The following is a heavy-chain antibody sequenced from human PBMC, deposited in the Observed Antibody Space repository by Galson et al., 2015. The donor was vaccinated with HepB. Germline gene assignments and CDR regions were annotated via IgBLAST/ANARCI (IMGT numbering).Heavy chain of an antibody. CDR1: GYSFTSYW. Sequence: QSGAEVKKPGESLRISCKGSGYSFTSYWISWVRQMPGKGLEWMGRIDPSDSYTNYSPSFQGHVTISADKSISTAYLQWSSLKASDTAMYYCARNPTSGYYSSTNYYYYYGMDVWGQGTTVTVSS. CDR2: IDPSDSYT. D-gene: IGHD2-2*01. J-gene: IGHJ6*02. CDR3: ARNPTSGYYSSTNYYYYYGMDV. V-gene: IGHV5-10-1*01.